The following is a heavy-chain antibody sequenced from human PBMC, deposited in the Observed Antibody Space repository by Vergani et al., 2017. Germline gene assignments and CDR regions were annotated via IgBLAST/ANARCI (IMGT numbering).Heavy chain of an antibody. D-gene: IGHD1-7*01. CDR3: VYRKTECGTTGCFYPFYYYYYMDV. CDR2: IYWNDDQ. J-gene: IGHJ6*03. V-gene: IGHV2-5*04. Sequence: QITLRELGPKLGKPTQPLTRPFPFIGFRLNPGGWVVAGTGHPPGRALDGLAPIYWNDDQHYSQSLNNRVTITKDTSKNQVVLTMTNMVYVDTGTYYCVYRKTECGTTGCFYPFYYYYYMDVWGKGTTVTVSS. CDR1: GFRLNPGGWV.